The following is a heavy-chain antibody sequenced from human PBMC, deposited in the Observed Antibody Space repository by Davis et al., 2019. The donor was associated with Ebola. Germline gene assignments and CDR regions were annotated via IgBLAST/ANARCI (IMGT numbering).Heavy chain of an antibody. V-gene: IGHV4-34*01. CDR1: GFTFSSYA. CDR2: INHSGST. D-gene: IGHD2-2*02. CDR3: ARAGCSSTSCYTSWLYYYYGMDV. J-gene: IGHJ6*02. Sequence: ESLKISCAASGFTFSSYAMSWIRQPPGKGLEWIGEINHSGSTNYNPSLKSRVTISVDTSKNQFSLKLSSVTAADTAVYYCARAGCSSTSCYTSWLYYYYGMDVWGQGTTVTVSS.